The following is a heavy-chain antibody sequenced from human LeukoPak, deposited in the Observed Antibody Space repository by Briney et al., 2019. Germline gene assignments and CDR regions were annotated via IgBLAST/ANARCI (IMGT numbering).Heavy chain of an antibody. CDR1: GFTFSNYW. J-gene: IGHJ5*02. CDR2: INSNGTST. Sequence: PGGSLRLSCAASGFTFSNYWMHWVRQVPGKGLVWVSRINSNGTSTSYADSVKGRFTISRDNAKKTLYLQMNSLRAEDTAVYYCARDGSSWSNWLDPWGQGTLVTVSS. D-gene: IGHD6-13*01. V-gene: IGHV3-74*01. CDR3: ARDGSSWSNWLDP.